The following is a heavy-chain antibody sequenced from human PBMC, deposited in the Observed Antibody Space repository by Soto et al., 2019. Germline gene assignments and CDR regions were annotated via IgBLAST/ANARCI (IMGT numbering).Heavy chain of an antibody. CDR3: ARQRTTVVTQAYFDH. CDR2: IYYSGRT. Sequence: SETLCLTCIISVESISSSSYYWGWIRQPPGKGLEWIGSIYYSGRTYYNPSFKSRVTISIDTSKNQFSLKLSSVTATDTAVYYCARQRTTVVTQAYFDHWGQGALVTV. V-gene: IGHV4-39*01. J-gene: IGHJ4*02. CDR1: VESISSSSYY. D-gene: IGHD2-21*02.